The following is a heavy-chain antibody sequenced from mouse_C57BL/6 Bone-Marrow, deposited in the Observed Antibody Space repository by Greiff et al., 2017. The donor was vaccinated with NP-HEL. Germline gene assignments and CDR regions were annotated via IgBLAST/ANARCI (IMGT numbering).Heavy chain of an antibody. CDR1: GYAFSSSW. CDR2: IYPGDGDT. J-gene: IGHJ4*01. Sequence: QVQLQQSGPELVKPGASVKISCKASGYAFSSSWMNWVKQRPGKGLEWIGRIYPGDGDTNYNGKFKGKATLTADKSSSTAYMQLSSLTSEDSAVYFCARGGRRAMDYWGQGTSVTVSS. D-gene: IGHD2-12*01. CDR3: ARGGRRAMDY. V-gene: IGHV1-82*01.